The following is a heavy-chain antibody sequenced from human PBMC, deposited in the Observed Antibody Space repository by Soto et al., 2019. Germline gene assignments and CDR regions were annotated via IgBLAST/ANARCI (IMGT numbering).Heavy chain of an antibody. V-gene: IGHV1-69*13. CDR3: ARGGPDIVATINFKFAFDY. CDR1: GGTFSSYA. CDR2: IIPIFGTA. Sequence: SVKVSCKASGGTFSSYAISWVRQAPGRGLEWMGGIIPIFGTANYAQKFQGRVTITADESTSTAYMELSSLRSEDTAVYYCARGGPDIVATINFKFAFDYWGQGTLVTVLL. J-gene: IGHJ4*02. D-gene: IGHD5-12*01.